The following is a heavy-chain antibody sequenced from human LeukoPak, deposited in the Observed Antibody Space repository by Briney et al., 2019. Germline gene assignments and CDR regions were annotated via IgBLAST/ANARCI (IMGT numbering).Heavy chain of an antibody. Sequence: SETLSLTCTVSGGSISSYYWSWIRQPPGKGLEWIGYIYYSGSTNYNPSLKSRVTISVDTSKNQFSLKLSSVTAADTAVYYCARRVAWGSGSYLPYYYYYGMDVWGQGTTVTVSS. CDR1: GGSISSYY. V-gene: IGHV4-59*01. J-gene: IGHJ6*02. CDR2: IYYSGST. D-gene: IGHD3-10*01. CDR3: ARRVAWGSGSYLPYYYYYGMDV.